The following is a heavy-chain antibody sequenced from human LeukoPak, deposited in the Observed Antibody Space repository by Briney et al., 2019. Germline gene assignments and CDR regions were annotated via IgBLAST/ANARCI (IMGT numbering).Heavy chain of an antibody. Sequence: SETLSLTCTVSDASITSGRYYWSWIRQPAGKGLEWIGRVSFSGSTYYNPSLKSRVTVSLDTSKNQFSLKLSSVTAADTAVYFCARDSYWYLHVWGRGTLVTVSS. V-gene: IGHV4-61*02. CDR1: DASITSGRYY. J-gene: IGHJ2*01. CDR3: ARDSYWYLHV. CDR2: VSFSGST.